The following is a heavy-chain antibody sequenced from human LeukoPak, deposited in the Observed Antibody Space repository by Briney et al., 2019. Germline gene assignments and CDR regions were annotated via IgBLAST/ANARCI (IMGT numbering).Heavy chain of an antibody. CDR3: ARMVGTVTTYFDY. V-gene: IGHV4-38-2*02. D-gene: IGHD4-17*01. Sequence: SETLSLTCTVSGYSVSSGYYWGWIRQPPGKGLEWIGSIYHSGSTYYNPSLKSRVTISVDTSKNQFSLKLSSVTAADTAVYYCARMVGTVTTYFDYWGQGTLVTVSS. CDR1: GYSVSSGYY. J-gene: IGHJ4*02. CDR2: IYHSGST.